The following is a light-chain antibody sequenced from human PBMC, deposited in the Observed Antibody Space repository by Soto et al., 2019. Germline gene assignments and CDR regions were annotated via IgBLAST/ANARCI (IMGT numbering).Light chain of an antibody. CDR1: QSVSSSF. V-gene: IGKV3-20*01. CDR3: QQYGSSRYT. Sequence: EIVLTQSPGTLSLSPGESATLSCRASQSVSSSFLAWYQQKPGQAARLLIYGASSRATGVPDRFSGSGSGTDFSLTISRLEPEDIAVYYCQQYGSSRYTFGQGTKLEIK. J-gene: IGKJ2*01. CDR2: GAS.